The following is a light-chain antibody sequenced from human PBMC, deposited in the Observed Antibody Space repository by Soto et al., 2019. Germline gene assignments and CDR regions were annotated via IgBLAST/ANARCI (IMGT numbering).Light chain of an antibody. CDR3: ATWDDSLNGFYV. CDR2: RNN. CDR1: TSNIGSNY. J-gene: IGLJ1*01. Sequence: QSVLTQLPSASGTPGQGVTSSCSGSTSNIGSNYVYWYQQLPGTAPKLLIYRNNQRPSGVPDRFSGSKSGTSASLAISGLRSDDEADYFCATWDDSLNGFYVFGTGTKLTVL. V-gene: IGLV1-47*01.